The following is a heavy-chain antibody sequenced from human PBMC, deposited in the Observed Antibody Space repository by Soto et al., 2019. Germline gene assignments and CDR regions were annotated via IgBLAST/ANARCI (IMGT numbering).Heavy chain of an antibody. J-gene: IGHJ5*02. CDR3: AREALDILNGYSEFDP. V-gene: IGHV4-4*07. Sequence: SETLSLTCTVSGGSISSYYWSWIRQPAGKGLEWIGRIYTSGSTNYNPSLKSRVTMSVDTSKNQFSLKLSSVTAADTAVYYCAREALDILNGYSEFDPWGQGTLVTVSS. D-gene: IGHD3-9*01. CDR2: IYTSGST. CDR1: GGSISSYY.